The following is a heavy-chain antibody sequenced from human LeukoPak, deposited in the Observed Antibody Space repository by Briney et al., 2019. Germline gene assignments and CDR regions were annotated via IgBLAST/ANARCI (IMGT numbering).Heavy chain of an antibody. D-gene: IGHD2-2*01. CDR1: GFTFSNYA. V-gene: IGHV3-23*01. CDR3: AKDWRAAAF. Sequence: GGSLRLSCAASGFTFSNYAMTWVRQAPGKGLEWVSSISGSGETTYYADSVKGRLSISRDNSKNTLYLQMNSLRAEGTAVYYCAKDWRAAAFWGQGTLVTVSS. CDR2: ISGSGETT. J-gene: IGHJ1*01.